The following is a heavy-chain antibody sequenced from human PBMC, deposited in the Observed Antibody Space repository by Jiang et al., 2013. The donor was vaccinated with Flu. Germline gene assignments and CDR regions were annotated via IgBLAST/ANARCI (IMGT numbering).Heavy chain of an antibody. V-gene: IGHV3-9*01. J-gene: IGHJ4*02. CDR1: GFTFDDYA. CDR2: ISWNSGSI. Sequence: QLLESGGGLVQPGRSLRLSCAASGFTFDDYAMHWVRQAPGKGLEWVSGISWNSGSIGYADSVKGRFTISRDNAKNSLYLQMNSLRAEDTALYYCAKGNYYDSSGRIYYFDYWGQGTLVTVSS. CDR3: AKGNYYDSSGRIYYFDY. D-gene: IGHD3-22*01.